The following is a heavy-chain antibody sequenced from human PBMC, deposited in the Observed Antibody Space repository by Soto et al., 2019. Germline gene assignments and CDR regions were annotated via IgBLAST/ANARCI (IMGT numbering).Heavy chain of an antibody. CDR3: ARPPVAGPPYYYYGMDV. J-gene: IGHJ6*02. CDR2: IYYSGST. Sequence: SETLSLTCTVSGGSISSGGYYWSWIRQHPGKGLEWIGYIYYSGSTYYNPSLKSRVTISVDTSKNQFSLKLSSVTAADTAVYYCARPPVAGPPYYYYGMDVWGQGTTVTVSS. V-gene: IGHV4-31*03. D-gene: IGHD6-19*01. CDR1: GGSISSGGYY.